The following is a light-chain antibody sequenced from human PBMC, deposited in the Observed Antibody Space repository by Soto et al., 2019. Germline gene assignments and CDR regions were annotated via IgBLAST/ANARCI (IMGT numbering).Light chain of an antibody. CDR3: NSYSTSRSVV. Sequence: QSALTQPASVSGSPGQSITISCTGTNSDVGNSYNFVSWYQQHPGQAPRLIIHNVSNRPSGVSSRFSGSKSGNTASLAVSGLQAEDEAIYYCNSYSTSRSVVFGGGTQLTVL. CDR1: NSDVGNSYNF. CDR2: NVS. V-gene: IGLV2-14*03. J-gene: IGLJ2*01.